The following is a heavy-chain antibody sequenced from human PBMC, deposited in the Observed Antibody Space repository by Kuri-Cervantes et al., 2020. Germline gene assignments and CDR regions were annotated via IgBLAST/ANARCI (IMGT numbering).Heavy chain of an antibody. CDR3: ARERITMVRGVMRYYYGTDV. CDR1: GFTFRSYA. D-gene: IGHD3-10*01. V-gene: IGHV3-23*01. Sequence: GGSLRLSCAASGFTFRSYAMSWVRQAPGKGLEWVSAISGSGGSTYYADSVKGRFTISRDNAKDSLYLQMNSLRDEDTAVYYCARERITMVRGVMRYYYGTDVWGQRTTVTVSS. J-gene: IGHJ6*02. CDR2: ISGSGGST.